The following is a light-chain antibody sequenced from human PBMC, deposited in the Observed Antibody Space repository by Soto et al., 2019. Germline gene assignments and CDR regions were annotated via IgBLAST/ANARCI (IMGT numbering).Light chain of an antibody. V-gene: IGLV2-23*01. CDR1: SSDVVWYNL. CDR2: EGS. J-gene: IGLJ1*01. CDR3: CSYAGSSTPNYV. Sequence: QSALTQPASVSGSPGQSITISCTVTSSDVVWYNLVSCDQQHPGKAPKLMIYEGSKRPSGVSNRFSGSKSGNTASLTISGLQAEDEADYYCCSYAGSSTPNYVFGNRTKVNVL.